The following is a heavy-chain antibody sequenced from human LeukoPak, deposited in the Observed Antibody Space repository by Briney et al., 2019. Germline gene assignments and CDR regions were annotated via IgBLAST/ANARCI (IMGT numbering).Heavy chain of an antibody. D-gene: IGHD6-19*01. V-gene: IGHV3-74*03. CDR1: GFTFSGYW. CDR2: INSDGYSI. Sequence: GGSLRLSCAASGFTFSGYWMHWVRQAPGKGLGWVSRINSDGYSITYADSVKGRFTISRDNAKNTLYLQMNSLIAEDTAVYFCTRAGYSSGFDSWGQGTLVTVSS. J-gene: IGHJ5*01. CDR3: TRAGYSSGFDS.